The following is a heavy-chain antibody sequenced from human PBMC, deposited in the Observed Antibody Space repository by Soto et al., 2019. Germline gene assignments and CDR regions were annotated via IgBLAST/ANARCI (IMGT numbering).Heavy chain of an antibody. CDR3: ARGAVAGNPPLDY. CDR2: IWYDGSNK. V-gene: IGHV3-33*01. D-gene: IGHD6-19*01. J-gene: IGHJ4*02. CDR1: GFTFSSYG. Sequence: QVQLVESGGGVVQPGRSLRLSCAASGFTFSSYGMHWVRQAPGKGLEWVAVIWYDGSNKYYADSVKGRFTISRDNSKNTRYLQMNSLRAEDTAVYYCARGAVAGNPPLDYWGQGTLVTVSS.